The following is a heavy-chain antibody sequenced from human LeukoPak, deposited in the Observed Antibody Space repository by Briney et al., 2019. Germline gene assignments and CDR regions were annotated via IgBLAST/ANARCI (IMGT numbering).Heavy chain of an antibody. Sequence: SVKVSCKASGGTFSSYAISWVRQAPGQGLEWMGRIIPILGIANYAQKFQGGVTITADKSTSTAYMELSSLRSEDTAVYYCAREGFGDSSGYYYFDYWGQGTLVTVSS. CDR1: GGTFSSYA. CDR2: IIPILGIA. D-gene: IGHD3-22*01. J-gene: IGHJ4*02. CDR3: AREGFGDSSGYYYFDY. V-gene: IGHV1-69*04.